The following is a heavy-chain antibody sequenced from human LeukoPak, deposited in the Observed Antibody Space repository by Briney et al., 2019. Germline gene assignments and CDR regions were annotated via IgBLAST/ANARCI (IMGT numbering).Heavy chain of an antibody. D-gene: IGHD3-10*01. J-gene: IGHJ4*02. Sequence: PSETLSLTCTVSGGSISSGGYYWSWIRQHPGKGLEWIGYIYYSGSTYYNPSLKSRVTISVDTSKSQFSLKLSSVTAADTAVYYCARGRGHYYGSGSYLSRPYYFDYWGQGTLVTVSS. CDR3: ARGRGHYYGSGSYLSRPYYFDY. CDR2: IYYSGST. CDR1: GGSISSGGYY. V-gene: IGHV4-31*03.